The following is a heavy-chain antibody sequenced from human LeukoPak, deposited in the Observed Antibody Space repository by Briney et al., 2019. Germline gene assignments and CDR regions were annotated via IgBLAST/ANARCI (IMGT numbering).Heavy chain of an antibody. CDR3: ARTKKSRVVPSAMPIDY. CDR2: TYYRSKWYN. Sequence: SQTLSLTCAISGDSVSSNSAAWNWIRQSPSRGLEWLGRTYYRSKWYNDYAVSVKSRITINPDTSKYQFSLQLNSVTPEDTAVYYCARTKKSRVVPSAMPIDYWGQGTLVTVSS. D-gene: IGHD2-2*01. CDR1: GDSVSSNSAA. J-gene: IGHJ4*02. V-gene: IGHV6-1*01.